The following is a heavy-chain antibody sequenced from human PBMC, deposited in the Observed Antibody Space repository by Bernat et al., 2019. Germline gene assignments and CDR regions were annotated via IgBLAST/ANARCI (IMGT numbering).Heavy chain of an antibody. CDR3: APPHLNDFWAFEP. CDR1: GFTFRSYW. D-gene: IGHD3-3*01. Sequence: EVQLVESGGGLVQPGGSLRLSCAASGFTFRSYWMHWVRQGPGKGLVWVARINSDGSDTNYADFVRGRFTISRDNAKNTLYLQMNSLRADDTAVYYCAPPHLNDFWAFEPWGQGTLVSVSS. J-gene: IGHJ5*02. V-gene: IGHV3-74*02. CDR2: INSDGSDT.